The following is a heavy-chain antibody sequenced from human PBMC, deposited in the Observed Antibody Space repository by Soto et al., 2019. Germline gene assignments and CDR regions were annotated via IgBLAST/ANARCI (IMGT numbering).Heavy chain of an antibody. J-gene: IGHJ6*03. D-gene: IGHD2-15*01. CDR2: ISGSGGST. CDR1: GFTFSSYA. V-gene: IGHV3-23*01. Sequence: GGSLRLSCAASGFTFSSYAMSWVRQAPGKGLEWVSAISGSGGSTYYADSVKGRFTISRDNSKNTLYLQMNSLRAEDTAVYYCAKVYCSGGSGYSQLDYYYYYMAVSGKGTSVIVSS. CDR3: AKVYCSGGSGYSQLDYYYYYMAV.